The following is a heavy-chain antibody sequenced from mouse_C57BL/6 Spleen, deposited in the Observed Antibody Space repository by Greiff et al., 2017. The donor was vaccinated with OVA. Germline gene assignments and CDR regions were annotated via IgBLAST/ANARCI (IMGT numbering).Heavy chain of an antibody. CDR1: GYAFSSSW. Sequence: VQLQQSGPELVKPGASVKISCKASGYAFSSSWMNWVKQRPGKGLEWIGRIYPGDGDTNYNGKFKGKATLPADKSSRTAHMQLSSLTSEDSAVYFCAKVYYGYDYFDYWGQGTTLTVSS. CDR3: AKVYYGYDYFDY. V-gene: IGHV1-82*01. D-gene: IGHD2-2*01. CDR2: IYPGDGDT. J-gene: IGHJ2*01.